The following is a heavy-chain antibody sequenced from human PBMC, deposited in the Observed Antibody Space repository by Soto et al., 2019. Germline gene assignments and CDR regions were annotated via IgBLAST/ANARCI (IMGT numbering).Heavy chain of an antibody. V-gene: IGHV2-5*02. D-gene: IGHD3-10*01. Sequence: ITLKESGPPLVKPTQPLTLTCTFSGFSLNTGGVGVGWVRQPRGKAMEWLALIYWDDDERYRPSLRSRLNITXHXXXNXXVLTMTNMDPEDTATYYCVRNWRYYGGDYYYGMDAWGQGTTVTVSS. J-gene: IGHJ6*02. CDR1: GFSLNTGGVG. CDR3: VRNWRYYGGDYYYGMDA. CDR2: IYWDDDE.